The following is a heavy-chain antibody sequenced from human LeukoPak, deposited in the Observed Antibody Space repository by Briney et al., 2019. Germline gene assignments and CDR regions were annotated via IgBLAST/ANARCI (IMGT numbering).Heavy chain of an antibody. J-gene: IGHJ4*02. D-gene: IGHD6-19*01. V-gene: IGHV1-69*02. CDR1: GGTFSSYT. CDR3: ARGIDSSGVDY. CDR2: IIPILGIA. Sequence: SVKVSFKGTGGTFSSYTISWVRQAPGQGLEWMGRIIPILGIANYAQKFQGRVTITADKSTSTAYMELSSLRSEDTAVYYCARGIDSSGVDYWGQGTLVTVSS.